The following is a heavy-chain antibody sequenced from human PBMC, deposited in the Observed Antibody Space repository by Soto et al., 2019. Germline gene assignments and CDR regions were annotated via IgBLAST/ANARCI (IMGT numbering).Heavy chain of an antibody. CDR1: GFTFSNFG. CDR3: ARGRGAAADYFDF. CDR2: ISYVGSDK. Sequence: LRLSCAASGFTFSNFGMHWVRQAPGKGLAWVAYISYVGSDKYYADSVKGRFTISRDNAKNTLFLQMNSLTAEDTAVYYCARGRGAAADYFDFWGQGTLVTVSS. V-gene: IGHV3-30*03. J-gene: IGHJ4*02. D-gene: IGHD6-13*01.